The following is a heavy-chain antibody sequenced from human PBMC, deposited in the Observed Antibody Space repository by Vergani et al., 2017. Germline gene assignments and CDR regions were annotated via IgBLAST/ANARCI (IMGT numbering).Heavy chain of an antibody. D-gene: IGHD5-24*01. J-gene: IGHJ4*02. CDR3: TTDHPQQRWLLSRAYFDY. V-gene: IGHV3-15*01. CDR2: IKSKTDGGTT. Sequence: EVQLVESGGGLVKPGGSLRLSCAASGFTFSNAWMSWVRQAPGKVLEWVGRIKSKTDGGTTDYAAPVKGRFTISRDDSKNTLYLQMNSLKTEDTAVYYCTTDHPQQRWLLSRAYFDYWGQGTLVTVSS. CDR1: GFTFSNAW.